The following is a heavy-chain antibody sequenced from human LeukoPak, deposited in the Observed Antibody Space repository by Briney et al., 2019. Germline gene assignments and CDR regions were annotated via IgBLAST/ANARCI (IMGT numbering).Heavy chain of an antibody. J-gene: IGHJ4*02. D-gene: IGHD3-16*02. CDR2: INSDGSST. Sequence: GGSLRLSCAASGFTLSSYWMHWVRQAPGKGLVWVSRINSDGSSTSYADSVKGRFTISRDNAKNTLYLQMNSLRAEDTAVYYCARDLRYDYVWGSYRWNEGFDYWGQGTLVTVSS. V-gene: IGHV3-74*01. CDR1: GFTLSSYW. CDR3: ARDLRYDYVWGSYRWNEGFDY.